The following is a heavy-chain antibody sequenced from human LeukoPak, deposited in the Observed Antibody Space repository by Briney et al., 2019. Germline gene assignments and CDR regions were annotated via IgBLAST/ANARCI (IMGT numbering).Heavy chain of an antibody. J-gene: IGHJ4*02. CDR3: ARWGVGATTCSYFDY. D-gene: IGHD1-26*01. Sequence: SETLSLTCTVSGGSISNDYWSWVRQPPGKGLEWIGPVYYSGTSNYNPSLKSRVTISVDTSMSQFSLKLSSVTAADTAVYYCARWGVGATTCSYFDYWGQGALVTVSS. V-gene: IGHV4-59*01. CDR1: GGSISNDY. CDR2: VYYSGTS.